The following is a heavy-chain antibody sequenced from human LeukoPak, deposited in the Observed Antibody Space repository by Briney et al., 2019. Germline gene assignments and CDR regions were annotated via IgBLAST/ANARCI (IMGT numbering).Heavy chain of an antibody. J-gene: IGHJ4*02. D-gene: IGHD3-10*02. Sequence: GGSLRLSCAASGFTFSSYAMSWVRQAPGKGLEWVSAISGSCGSTYYADSVKGRFTISRDNSKNTLYLQMNSLRAEDTAVYYCAKGPFGVFGELLSEFDYWGQGTLVTVSS. V-gene: IGHV3-23*01. CDR3: AKGPFGVFGELLSEFDY. CDR2: ISGSCGST. CDR1: GFTFSSYA.